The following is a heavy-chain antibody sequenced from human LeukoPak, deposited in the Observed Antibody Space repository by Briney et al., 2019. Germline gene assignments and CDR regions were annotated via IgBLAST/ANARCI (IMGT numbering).Heavy chain of an antibody. CDR1: GFTFYDYA. V-gene: IGHV3-9*01. Sequence: PGRSLRLSCAASGFTFYDYAMHWVRQAPGKGLEWVSGITWNSGTIGYADSVKGRFTISRDNVKNSLYLQMNSLRAEDTALYYCARGYYAASVRFDYWGRGTLVTVSS. CDR2: ITWNSGTI. CDR3: ARGYYAASVRFDY. D-gene: IGHD3-10*01. J-gene: IGHJ4*02.